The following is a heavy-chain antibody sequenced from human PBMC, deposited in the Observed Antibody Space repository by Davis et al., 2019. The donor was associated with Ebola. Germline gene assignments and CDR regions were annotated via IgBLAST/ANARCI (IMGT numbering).Heavy chain of an antibody. CDR3: ARDQDSYGSVYDY. Sequence: GESLKISCAASGFTFSSYSMNWVRQAPGKGLEWVSYISSSSSTIYYADSVKGRFTISRDNAKNSLYLQMNSLRDEDTAVYYCARDQDSYGSVYDYWGQGTLVTVSS. J-gene: IGHJ4*02. CDR2: ISSSSSTI. CDR1: GFTFSSYS. D-gene: IGHD5-18*01. V-gene: IGHV3-48*02.